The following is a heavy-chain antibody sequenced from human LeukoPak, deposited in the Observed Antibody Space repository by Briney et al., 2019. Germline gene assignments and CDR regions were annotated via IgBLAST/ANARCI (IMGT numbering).Heavy chain of an antibody. V-gene: IGHV1-18*01. CDR3: ARVRDYYYYMDV. J-gene: IGHJ6*03. Sequence: ASVKVSCKASGYTFTSYGISWVRQAPGQGLEWMGWISAYNGNTNFAQKLQGRVTMTTDTSTSTAYMELRSLRSDDTAVYYCARVRDYYYYMDVWGKGTTVTVSS. CDR1: GYTFTSYG. CDR2: ISAYNGNT.